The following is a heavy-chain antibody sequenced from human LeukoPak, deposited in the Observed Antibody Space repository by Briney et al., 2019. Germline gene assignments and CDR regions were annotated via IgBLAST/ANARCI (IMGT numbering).Heavy chain of an antibody. CDR1: GGSFSGYY. V-gene: IGHV4-34*01. J-gene: IGHJ6*04. CDR2: INHSGST. CDR3: ARGPPYPPFMVRSPPMDV. Sequence: NASETLSLTCAVYGGSFSGYYWSWVRQPPGKGLEWIGEINHSGSTNYNPSLKSRVTISVDTSKNQFSLKLSSVTAADTAVYYCARGPPYPPFMVRSPPMDVWGKGTTVTVSS. D-gene: IGHD3-10*01.